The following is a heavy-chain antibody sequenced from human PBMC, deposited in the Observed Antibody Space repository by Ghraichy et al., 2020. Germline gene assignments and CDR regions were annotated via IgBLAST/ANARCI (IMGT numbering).Heavy chain of an antibody. J-gene: IGHJ4*02. V-gene: IGHV3-74*01. D-gene: IGHD7-27*01. CDR2: VNGDGSTT. Sequence: GGSLRLSCAASDFTFSSNWMHWVRQAPGKGLVWVSRVNGDGSTTNYADSVKGRFIISRDNAKNTLYLQMNSLRDEDTAVYYCARGDRNYWGLGYWGQGILVTVSS. CDR3: ARGDRNYWGLGY. CDR1: DFTFSSNW.